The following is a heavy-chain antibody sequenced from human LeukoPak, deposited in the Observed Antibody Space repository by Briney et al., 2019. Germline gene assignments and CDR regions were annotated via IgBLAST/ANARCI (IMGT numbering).Heavy chain of an antibody. CDR1: RGSPSGYY. CDR2: INHIVST. J-gene: IGHJ4*02. CDR3: ARGPESGYSYGSYYFDY. D-gene: IGHD5-18*01. Sequence: SETLSLTCAVYRGSPSGYYWSWIRQPPGKGLEWIGEINHIVSTKYNPSLKSRVTISVDTSKNQFSLKLSSVTAADTAVYYCARGPESGYSYGSYYFDYWGQGTLVTVSS. V-gene: IGHV4-34*01.